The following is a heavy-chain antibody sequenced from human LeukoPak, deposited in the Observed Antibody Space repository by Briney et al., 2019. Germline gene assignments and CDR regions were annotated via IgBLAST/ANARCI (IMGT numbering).Heavy chain of an antibody. J-gene: IGHJ5*02. Sequence: ASVKVSCKASGYIFTSYGISWVRQAPGQGLEWMGWISTYNANTNYAQKLQGRVTMITDTSTGTVYMELRSLRSEDTAVYYCARLNKGSSSWYWGYNWFDPWGQGTLVTVSS. D-gene: IGHD6-13*01. CDR1: GYIFTSYG. CDR2: ISTYNANT. CDR3: ARLNKGSSSWYWGYNWFDP. V-gene: IGHV1-18*01.